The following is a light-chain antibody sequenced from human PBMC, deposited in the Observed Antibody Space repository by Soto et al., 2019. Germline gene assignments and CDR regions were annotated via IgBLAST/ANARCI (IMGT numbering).Light chain of an antibody. J-gene: IGLJ2*01. CDR3: QSFDKYLSAVV. CDR2: DNT. V-gene: IGLV1-40*01. CDR1: SSHIGAGYR. Sequence: QSALTQPASVSGAPGERVTISCTGSSSHIGAGYRVRWYQQVPGTAPKLLIYDNTNRPSGVPARFSGSKSGTSASLAISGLQAEDEADYYCQSFDKYLSAVVFGGGTKLTVL.